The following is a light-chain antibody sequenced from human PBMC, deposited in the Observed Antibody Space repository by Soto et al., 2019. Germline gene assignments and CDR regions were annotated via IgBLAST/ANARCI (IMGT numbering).Light chain of an antibody. CDR3: QQRSNWWT. V-gene: IGKV3-11*01. CDR2: DAS. Sequence: EIVLTQSPGTLSLSPGERATLSCRASQSVSTRLAWYQQKPGQAPRLLIYDASNRATGIPARFSGSGSGTDFTLTISSLEPEDFAVYYCQQRSNWWTFGQGTKVDIK. J-gene: IGKJ1*01. CDR1: QSVSTR.